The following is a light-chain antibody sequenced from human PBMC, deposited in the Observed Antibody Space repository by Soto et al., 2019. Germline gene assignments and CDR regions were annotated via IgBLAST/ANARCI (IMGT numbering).Light chain of an antibody. V-gene: IGLV8-61*01. Sequence: QAVVTQEPSFSVSPGGTVTLTFGLSSGSVSTSYYPSWYQQTPGQAPRTLIYNTYTRSSGVPDRFSASILGDKAALTITGAHADDESDYYCVLYMGSGISVFGGGTKLTV. CDR3: VLYMGSGISV. CDR1: SGSVSTSYY. J-gene: IGLJ2*01. CDR2: NTY.